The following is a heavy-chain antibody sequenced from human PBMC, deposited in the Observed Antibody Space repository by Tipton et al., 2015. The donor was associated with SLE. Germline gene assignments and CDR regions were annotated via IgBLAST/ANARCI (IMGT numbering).Heavy chain of an antibody. D-gene: IGHD6-13*01. Sequence: QSGAEVKKPGESLKISCKGSGYSFTNYWIGWVRQMPGKGLEWMGIIYPGDSDTRYSPSFQGQVTISADKSISTAYLQWSSLKASDTAMYYCARHGLAAAGDDYYGMDVWGQGTTVTVSS. J-gene: IGHJ6*02. CDR1: GYSFTNYW. CDR2: IYPGDSDT. V-gene: IGHV5-51*01. CDR3: ARHGLAAAGDDYYGMDV.